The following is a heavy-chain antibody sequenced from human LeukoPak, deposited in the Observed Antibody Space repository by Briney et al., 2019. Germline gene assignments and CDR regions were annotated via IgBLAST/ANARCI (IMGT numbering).Heavy chain of an antibody. D-gene: IGHD3-10*01. CDR1: GGSISSSSYY. CDR3: ARGGARGYYGSGSLGSYYYYGMDV. CDR2: IYHSGST. Sequence: SETLSLTCTVSGGSISSSSYYWGWIRQPPGKGLEWIGYIYHSGSTYYNPSLKSRVTISVDRSKNQFSLKLSSVTAADTAVYYCARGGARGYYGSGSLGSYYYYGMDVWGQGTTVTVSS. J-gene: IGHJ6*02. V-gene: IGHV4-30-2*01.